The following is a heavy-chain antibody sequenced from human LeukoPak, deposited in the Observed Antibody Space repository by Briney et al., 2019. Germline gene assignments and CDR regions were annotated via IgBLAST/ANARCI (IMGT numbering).Heavy chain of an antibody. Sequence: SETLSLTCIVSGGSISSGDYYWSWIRQPPGKGLEWIGYIYYSGSTNYNPSLKSRVTISVDTSKNQFSLKLSSVTAADTAVYYCARLGSKVAGTGIGIDYWGQGTLVTVSS. CDR2: IYYSGST. J-gene: IGHJ4*02. V-gene: IGHV4-61*08. CDR1: GGSISSGDYY. D-gene: IGHD6-19*01. CDR3: ARLGSKVAGTGIGIDY.